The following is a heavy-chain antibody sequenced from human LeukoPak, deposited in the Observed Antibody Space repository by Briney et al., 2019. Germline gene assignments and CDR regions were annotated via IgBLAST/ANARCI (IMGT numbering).Heavy chain of an antibody. CDR2: INPGGSTT. V-gene: IGHV1-46*01. D-gene: IGHD1-26*01. J-gene: IGHJ4*02. CDR3: ARDRIVGVTRWSDY. CDR1: GYTFTGYY. Sequence: ASVKVSCKASGYTFTGYYMHWVRQAPGHGLEWMGIINPGGSTTIYAQKFQGRVSMTRDMSTSTVYMELSSLRSEDTAVYYCARDRIVGVTRWSDYWGQGTLVTVSS.